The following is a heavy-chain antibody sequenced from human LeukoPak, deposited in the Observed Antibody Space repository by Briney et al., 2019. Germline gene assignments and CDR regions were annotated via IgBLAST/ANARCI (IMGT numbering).Heavy chain of an antibody. CDR1: GYTFNNYY. CDR3: ARVGISAFDI. CDR2: INPTGGET. Sequence: ASVKVSCKASGYTFNNYYLHWVRQAPGQALEWMGIINPTGGETTYAQKFQGRVTMTRNTSTSTVYMELNSLRFDDTAIYYCARVGISAFDIWGQGTMVTVSS. J-gene: IGHJ3*02. V-gene: IGHV1-46*02. D-gene: IGHD1-1*01.